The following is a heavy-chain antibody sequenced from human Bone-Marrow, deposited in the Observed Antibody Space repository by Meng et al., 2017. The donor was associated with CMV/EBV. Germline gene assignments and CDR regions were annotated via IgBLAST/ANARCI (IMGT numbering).Heavy chain of an antibody. D-gene: IGHD3-3*01. V-gene: IGHV3-30*18. Sequence: FTLNSYGMHWVRQAPGKGLEWVAVISFDGSNKYYADSVKGRFTISRDNSKNTLYLQMNSLRAEDTAMYYCAKDKDAYYDFWSGHTIDSWGQGTLVTVSS. CDR1: FTLNSYG. CDR3: AKDKDAYYDFWSGHTIDS. CDR2: ISFDGSNK. J-gene: IGHJ4*02.